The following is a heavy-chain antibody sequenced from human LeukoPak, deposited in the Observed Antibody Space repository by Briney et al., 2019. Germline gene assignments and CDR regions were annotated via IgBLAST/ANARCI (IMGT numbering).Heavy chain of an antibody. J-gene: IGHJ5*02. CDR3: AKDRTVTINWFDP. Sequence: GGSLRLSCAASGFTFSSYSMNWVRQAPGKGLEWVSYIGAAGSTIYYADSVKGRFTISRDNSKNTLYLQMNSLRAEDTAVYYCAKDRTVTINWFDPWGQGTLVTVSS. D-gene: IGHD4-17*01. V-gene: IGHV3-23*01. CDR1: GFTFSSYS. CDR2: IGAAGSTI.